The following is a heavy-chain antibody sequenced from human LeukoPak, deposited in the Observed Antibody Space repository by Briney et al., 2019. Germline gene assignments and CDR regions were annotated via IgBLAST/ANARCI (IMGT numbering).Heavy chain of an antibody. Sequence: ASVKVSCKASGYTFTGYYMHWVRQAPGQGLEWMGWINPNSGGTNYAQKFQGRVTMTRDTSISTAYMELSRLRSDDTAVYYCARDRRPYDTQDSVDYWGQGTLVTVSS. V-gene: IGHV1-2*02. CDR2: INPNSGGT. CDR1: GYTFTGYY. D-gene: IGHD3-22*01. J-gene: IGHJ4*02. CDR3: ARDRRPYDTQDSVDY.